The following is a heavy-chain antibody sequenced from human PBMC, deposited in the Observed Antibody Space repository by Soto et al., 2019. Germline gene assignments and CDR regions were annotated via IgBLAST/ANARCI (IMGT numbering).Heavy chain of an antibody. CDR3: ARGSARNTIFGVVISDFDY. CDR1: GGSISPYY. Sequence: LSLTCTVSGGSISPYYWGWIRQPPGKGPEWIGYIYYTGSTKYNPSLKSRVTILLDTSKRQFSLKLSSVTAADTAIYYCARGSARNTIFGVVISDFDYWGQGALVTVSS. V-gene: IGHV4-59*01. D-gene: IGHD3-3*01. J-gene: IGHJ4*02. CDR2: IYYTGST.